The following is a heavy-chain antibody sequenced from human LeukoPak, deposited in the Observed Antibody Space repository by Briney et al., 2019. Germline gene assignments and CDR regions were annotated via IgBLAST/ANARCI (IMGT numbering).Heavy chain of an antibody. CDR2: IYHSGST. Sequence: SETLSLTCTVSGYSISSGYYWGWIRQPPGKGLEWIGSIYHSGSTYYNPSLKSRVTISVDTSKNQFSLKLSSVTAADTAVYYCARAGATMVRGALGPNWFDPWGQGTLVTVSS. D-gene: IGHD3-10*01. CDR3: ARAGATMVRGALGPNWFDP. CDR1: GYSISSGYY. J-gene: IGHJ5*02. V-gene: IGHV4-38-2*02.